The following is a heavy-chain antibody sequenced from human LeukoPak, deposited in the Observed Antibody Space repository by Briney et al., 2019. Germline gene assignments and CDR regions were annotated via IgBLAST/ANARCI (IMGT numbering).Heavy chain of an antibody. CDR3: AKELRGYSYGLRNNWFDP. CDR2: ISYDGSNK. D-gene: IGHD5-18*01. V-gene: IGHV3-30*18. Sequence: PGRSLRLSCAASGFTFSSYGMHWVRQAPGKGLEWVAVISYDGSNKYYADSVKGRFTISRDNSKNTLYLQMNSLRAEDTAVYYCAKELRGYSYGLRNNWFDPWGQGTLVTVPS. J-gene: IGHJ5*02. CDR1: GFTFSSYG.